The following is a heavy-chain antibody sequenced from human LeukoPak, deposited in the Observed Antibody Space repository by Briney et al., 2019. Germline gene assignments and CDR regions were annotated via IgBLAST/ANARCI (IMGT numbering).Heavy chain of an antibody. CDR2: ISGSDDST. D-gene: IGHD2-2*03. J-gene: IGHJ4*02. Sequence: GGSLRLSCAASGVTFSSYAMTWIRQAPGKGLEWVSGISGSDDSTYYVDSVKGRFTISRDNSKNTLYLQMNSLRAEDTAVYYCAKVSVDIVVVPAAYFDYWGQGTLVTVSS. CDR1: GVTFSSYA. CDR3: AKVSVDIVVVPAAYFDY. V-gene: IGHV3-23*01.